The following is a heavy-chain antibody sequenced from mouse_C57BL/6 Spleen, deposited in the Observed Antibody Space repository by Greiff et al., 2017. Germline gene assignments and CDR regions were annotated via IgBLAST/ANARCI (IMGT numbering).Heavy chain of an antibody. CDR3: ARETVYFDY. J-gene: IGHJ2*01. V-gene: IGHV1-59*01. CDR2: IDPSDSYT. Sequence: VQLQQPGAELVRPGPSVKLSCKASGYTFTSYWMHWVKQRPGQGLEWSGVIDPSDSYTNYNQKFKGKATLTVDTSSSTAYMQLSSLTSEDSAVYYCARETVYFDYWGQGTTLTVSS. D-gene: IGHD1-1*01. CDR1: GYTFTSYW.